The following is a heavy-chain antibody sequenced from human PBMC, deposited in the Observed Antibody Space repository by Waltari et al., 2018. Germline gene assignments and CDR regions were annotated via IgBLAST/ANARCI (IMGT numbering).Heavy chain of an antibody. J-gene: IGHJ5*02. CDR2: INTDGSDT. V-gene: IGHV3-74*03. Sequence: EVQLVESGGGLVQPGGSLRLSCAAPGFTFSSHWMHWVRQAPGKGLVWVSRINTDGSDTVYADSVRGRFTISRDNAKNTLFLQMNSLRVEDTAVYYCARAYSGKKNPKESWGQGTLVTVSS. CDR3: ARAYSGKKNPKES. D-gene: IGHD4-4*01. CDR1: GFTFSSHW.